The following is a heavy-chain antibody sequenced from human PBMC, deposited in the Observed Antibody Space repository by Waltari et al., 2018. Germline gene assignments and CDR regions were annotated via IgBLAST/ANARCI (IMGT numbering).Heavy chain of an antibody. Sequence: QLQLQESGPGLVKPSGTLSLICAVSGYSIITSDYWSWVRQPPGKGLEWIGQVRGDGKTNYNPSFASRVTMSLDTSTYHFALKLTSATAADTALYYCARDRGRGLYLDTWGQGTLVTVSP. V-gene: IGHV4-4*02. CDR1: GYSIITSDY. J-gene: IGHJ4*02. CDR3: ARDRGRGLYLDT. CDR2: VRGDGKT. D-gene: IGHD1-1*01.